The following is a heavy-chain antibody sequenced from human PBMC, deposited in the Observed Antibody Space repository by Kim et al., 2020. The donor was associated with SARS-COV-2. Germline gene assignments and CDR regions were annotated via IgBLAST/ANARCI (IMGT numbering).Heavy chain of an antibody. CDR1: GGSFSGYY. J-gene: IGHJ4*02. CDR2: INHSGST. D-gene: IGHD3-9*01. Sequence: SETLSLTCAVYGGSFSGYYWSWIRQPPGKGLEWIGEINHSGSTNYNPSLKSRVTISVDTSKNQFSLKLSSVTAADTAVYYCARGLGYILTGYYTPQLDYWGQGTLVTVSS. V-gene: IGHV4-34*01. CDR3: ARGLGYILTGYYTPQLDY.